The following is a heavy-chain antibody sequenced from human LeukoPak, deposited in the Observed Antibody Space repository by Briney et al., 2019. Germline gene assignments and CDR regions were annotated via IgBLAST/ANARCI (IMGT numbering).Heavy chain of an antibody. CDR3: AKVETLWFGESIGGLVDP. Sequence: GGSLRLSCAASGFTFSSYSMNWVRQAPGKGLEWVSYSSSSSSTIYYADSVKGRFTISGDNAKNSLYLQMNSLRAEDMALYYCAKVETLWFGESIGGLVDPWGQGTLVTVSS. CDR1: GFTFSSYS. CDR2: SSSSSSTI. J-gene: IGHJ5*02. D-gene: IGHD3-10*01. V-gene: IGHV3-48*04.